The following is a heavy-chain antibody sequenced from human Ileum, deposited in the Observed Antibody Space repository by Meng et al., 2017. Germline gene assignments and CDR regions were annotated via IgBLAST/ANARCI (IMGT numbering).Heavy chain of an antibody. CDR2: MHSGGST. V-gene: IGHV3-66*02. CDR1: GFSVRNNF. CDR3: ALGADYYYFGMDV. J-gene: IGHJ6*02. Sequence: GGSLRLSCAASGFSVRNNFMSWVRQAPGKGLEWVSLMHSGGSTFYSDSVRGRFSISRDESKNTVFLQMNSLRSEDAAVYYCALGADYYYFGMDVWGQGTTVTVSS. D-gene: IGHD3-3*02.